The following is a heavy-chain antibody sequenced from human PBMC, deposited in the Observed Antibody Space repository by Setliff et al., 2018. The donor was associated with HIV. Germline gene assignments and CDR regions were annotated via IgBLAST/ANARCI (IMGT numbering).Heavy chain of an antibody. CDR1: GYTFTSYY. D-gene: IGHD2-2*01. J-gene: IGHJ6*03. V-gene: IGHV1-46*01. CDR2: INPSGGST. Sequence: ASVKVSCKASGYTFTSYYMHWVRQAPGQGLEWMGIINPSGGSTSYAQKFQGRVTMTRDTSTSTVYMELSSLRSEDTAVYYCAREVVPAAVRYYYYMDVWGKGTTVTVSS. CDR3: AREVVPAAVRYYYYMDV.